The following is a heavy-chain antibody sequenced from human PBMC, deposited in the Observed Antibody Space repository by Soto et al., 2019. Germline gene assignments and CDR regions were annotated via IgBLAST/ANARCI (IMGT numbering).Heavy chain of an antibody. V-gene: IGHV3-23*01. CDR1: GFTFSSYA. CDR3: AKAVDGAAPLWFGENPKWFDP. Sequence: GGSLRLSCAASGFTFSSYAMSWVRQAPGKGLEWVSAISGSGGSTYYADSVKGRFTISRDNSKNTLYLQMNSLRAEDTAVYYCAKAVDGAAPLWFGENPKWFDPWGQGTLVTVSS. D-gene: IGHD3-10*01. CDR2: ISGSGGST. J-gene: IGHJ5*02.